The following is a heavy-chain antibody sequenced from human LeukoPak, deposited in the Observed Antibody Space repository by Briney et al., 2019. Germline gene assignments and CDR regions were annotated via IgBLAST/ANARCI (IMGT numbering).Heavy chain of an antibody. J-gene: IGHJ4*02. CDR1: GFTFSSYA. V-gene: IGHV3-23*01. D-gene: IGHD3-22*01. CDR3: AKEGTYYYDSSGYYYFDY. CDR2: ISGSGGST. Sequence: GGSLRLSCAASGFTFSSYAMSWVRQAPGKGLEWVSAISGSGGSTYYADSVKGRFTISRDNSKNTLYLQMNSLRAEDTAVYYCAKEGTYYYDSSGYYYFDYWGQGTLVTVSS.